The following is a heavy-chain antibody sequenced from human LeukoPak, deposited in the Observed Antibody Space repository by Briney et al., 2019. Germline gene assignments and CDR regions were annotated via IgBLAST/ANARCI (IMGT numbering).Heavy chain of an antibody. CDR3: ARDAKSSGSNYGWFDP. CDR1: GYTFTSYD. V-gene: IGHV1-8*03. Sequence: ASVKVSCKASGYTFTSYDINWVRQATGQGLEWMGWMNPNSGNTGYAQKFQGRVTITRNTSISTAYMELSSLRSEDTAVYYCARDAKSSGSNYGWFDPWGQGTLVTVAS. CDR2: MNPNSGNT. J-gene: IGHJ5*02. D-gene: IGHD3-22*01.